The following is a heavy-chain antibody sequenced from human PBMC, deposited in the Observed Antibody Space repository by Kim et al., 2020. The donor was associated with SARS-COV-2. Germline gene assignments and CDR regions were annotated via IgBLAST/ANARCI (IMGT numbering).Heavy chain of an antibody. J-gene: IGHJ5*02. D-gene: IGHD1-20*01. CDR1: GGSFSGYY. Sequence: SETLSLTCAVYGGSFSGYYWSWIRQPPGKGLEWIGEINHSGSTNYNPSLKSLVTISVDTSKNQFSLKLSSVTAADTAVYYCATRRITGKGRPPYNWFDPWGQGTLVTVSS. CDR2: INHSGST. V-gene: IGHV4-34*01. CDR3: ATRRITGKGRPPYNWFDP.